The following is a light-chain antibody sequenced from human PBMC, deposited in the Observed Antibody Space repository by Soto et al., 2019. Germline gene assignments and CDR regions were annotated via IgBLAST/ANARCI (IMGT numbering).Light chain of an antibody. CDR2: EGT. V-gene: IGLV2-23*01. J-gene: IGLJ1*01. CDR1: STDVASYNF. CDR3: YSYTPSSTFV. Sequence: QSALTQPASVSGSPGQSITISCTGTSTDVASYNFVSWYQQHPGKAPRLVIFEGTKRPSGVSNRFSGSKSGNPASLTISGLQTEDEADYFCYSYTPSSTFVLGTGTKVTVL.